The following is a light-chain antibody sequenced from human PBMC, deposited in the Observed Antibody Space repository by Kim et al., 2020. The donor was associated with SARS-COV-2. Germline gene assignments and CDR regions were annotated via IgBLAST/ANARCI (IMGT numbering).Light chain of an antibody. CDR1: STNIGSDY. J-gene: IGLJ2*01. V-gene: IGLV1-47*01. CDR3: ASWDDSLSGLV. CDR2: RNN. Sequence: RVTISCSGGSTNIGSDYAYCYQQLPGTAPKVPIYRNNQRPSGVPDRFSGSKSDTSASLAISGLRSEDEGDYYCASWDDSLSGLVFGGGTQLTVL.